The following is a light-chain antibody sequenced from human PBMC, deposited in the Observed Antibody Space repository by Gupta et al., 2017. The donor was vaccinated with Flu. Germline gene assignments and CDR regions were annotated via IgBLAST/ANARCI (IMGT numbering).Light chain of an antibody. CDR1: QSVSSSY. CDR2: GAS. J-gene: IGKJ1*01. V-gene: IGKV3-20*01. CDR3: QQYGSSPPWT. Sequence: QRKRATLSCRASQSVSSSYLAWYQQKPGQAPRLLIYGASSRATGIPDRFSGSGSGTDFTLTISRLEPEDFAVYYCQQYGSSPPWTFGQGTKVEIK.